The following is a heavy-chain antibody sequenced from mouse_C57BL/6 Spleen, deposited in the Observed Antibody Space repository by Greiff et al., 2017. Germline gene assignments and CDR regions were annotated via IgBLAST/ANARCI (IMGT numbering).Heavy chain of an antibody. CDR1: GFTFTDYY. J-gene: IGHJ4*01. V-gene: IGHV7-3*01. CDR2: IRNKANGYTT. CDR3: ARSRGYAMDY. Sequence: EVQLVESGGGLVQPGGSLSLSCAASGFTFTDYYMSWVRQPPGKALAWLGFIRNKANGYTTEYSASVKGRFTISRDNSQSILYLQMNALRAEDSATYYCARSRGYAMDYWGQGTSVTVSS.